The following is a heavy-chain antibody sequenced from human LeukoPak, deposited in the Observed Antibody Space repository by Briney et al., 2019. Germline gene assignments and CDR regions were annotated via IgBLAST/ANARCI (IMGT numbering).Heavy chain of an antibody. CDR3: AKATVGGYED. V-gene: IGHV3-53*01. D-gene: IGHD5-12*01. Sequence: LEWVSVVASDGSTKYADSVKGRFAISRDNSKNTLYLQMNSLRAEDTGVYYCAKATVGGYEDWGQGTLVTVSS. J-gene: IGHJ4*02. CDR2: VASDGST.